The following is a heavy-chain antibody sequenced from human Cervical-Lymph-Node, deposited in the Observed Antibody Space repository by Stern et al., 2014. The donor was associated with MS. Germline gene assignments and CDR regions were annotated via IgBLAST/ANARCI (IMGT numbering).Heavy chain of an antibody. Sequence: VQLVESGPEVKKPGASVMVSCKASGYNFTNYYIHWVRQAPGQGLEWMGIINPNGSVTASAQKFQGRLTMTRDTSTTTVYMRLITLTSEDTAIYYCTRAVGGVGREWGQGTLVFVSS. V-gene: IGHV1-46*01. CDR2: INPNGSVT. D-gene: IGHD3-16*01. CDR1: GYNFTNYY. CDR3: TRAVGGVGRE. J-gene: IGHJ4*02.